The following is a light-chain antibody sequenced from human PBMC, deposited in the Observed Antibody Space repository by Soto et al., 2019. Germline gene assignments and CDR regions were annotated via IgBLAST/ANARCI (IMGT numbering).Light chain of an antibody. CDR1: QSVSNNY. J-gene: IGKJ1*01. CDR2: GAS. CDR3: QQYGSSGT. V-gene: IGKV3-20*01. Sequence: ESVFTQSPCTVSLSPGERAPLSCRASQSVSNNYLAWYQQKPGQAPRLLIYGASNRATGIPDRFSGSGSGTDFTLTISRLEPEDFAVYYCQQYGSSGTFGQGTKVDIK.